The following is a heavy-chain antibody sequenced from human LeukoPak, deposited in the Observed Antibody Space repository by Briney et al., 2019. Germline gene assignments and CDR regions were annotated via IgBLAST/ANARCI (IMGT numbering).Heavy chain of an antibody. J-gene: IGHJ3*02. Sequence: ASVKVSCKASGYTFTDYYMHWVRQAPGQGLEWMGWINPNSGATSYAQNFQGRITMTRDTSISTAYMELSRLRSDDTAVYYCARGGYSSGYLRLDVFDIWGQGTMVTVSS. CDR3: ARGGYSSGYLRLDVFDI. CDR1: GYTFTDYY. CDR2: INPNSGAT. D-gene: IGHD3-22*01. V-gene: IGHV1-2*02.